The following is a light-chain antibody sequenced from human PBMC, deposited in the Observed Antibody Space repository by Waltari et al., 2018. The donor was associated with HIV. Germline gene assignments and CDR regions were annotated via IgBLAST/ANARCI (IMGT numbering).Light chain of an antibody. CDR1: SSNVGSDDL. Sequence: QSALTQPASVSGSPGQSITISCTGTSSNVGSDDLVSWYQQHPGEAPKLIIYEVTKRPSGVSNRFSGSKSGITASLTISGRQAEDEADYYCCSCPRSGIRYVFGTGTKVTVL. J-gene: IGLJ1*01. V-gene: IGLV2-23*02. CDR3: CSCPRSGIRYV. CDR2: EVT.